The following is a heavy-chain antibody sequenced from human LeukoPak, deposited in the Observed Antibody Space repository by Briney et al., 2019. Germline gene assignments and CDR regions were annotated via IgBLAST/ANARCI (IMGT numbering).Heavy chain of an antibody. V-gene: IGHV4-39*07. Sequence: SETLSLTCTVSGGSISSSSYYWGCIRQPPGTGLEWIGSIYYSGSTYYNPSLKSRVTISVDTSKNQFSLKLSPVTAADTAVYYCARVATMIVVVITWGQGTLVTVSS. CDR3: ARVATMIVVVIT. CDR2: IYYSGST. CDR1: GGSISSSSYY. D-gene: IGHD3-22*01. J-gene: IGHJ5*02.